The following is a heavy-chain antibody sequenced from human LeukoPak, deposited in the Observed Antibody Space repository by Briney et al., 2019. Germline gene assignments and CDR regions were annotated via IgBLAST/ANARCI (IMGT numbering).Heavy chain of an antibody. J-gene: IGHJ3*02. CDR1: GFTFSTYT. Sequence: GGSLRLSCAASGFTFSTYTIHWVRQAPGKGLEWVAVISNDGHFKYYADSVKGRFTISRDNSKSTLFLQMNSLTIEDTAVYYCASETRLPHNDILINRRAFDIWGQGTILTVSS. CDR2: ISNDGHFK. CDR3: ASETRLPHNDILINRRAFDI. V-gene: IGHV3-30-3*01. D-gene: IGHD3-9*01.